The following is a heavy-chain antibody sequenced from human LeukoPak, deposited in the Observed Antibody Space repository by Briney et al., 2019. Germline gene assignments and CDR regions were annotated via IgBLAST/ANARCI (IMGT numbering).Heavy chain of an antibody. J-gene: IGHJ5*02. Sequence: GGSLRLSCTPSGFILRFYPMHWVRRSPGKGLEWVAYISYDGTTKYYADSVRGRFTISRDSSKSTLFLHMDSVRADYTALYYCAGDHNYYSSSETYFVDWFDPWGQGTLVTVSS. CDR2: ISYDGTTK. V-gene: IGHV3-30*04. CDR3: AGDHNYYSSSETYFVDWFDP. D-gene: IGHD3-10*01. CDR1: GFILRFYP.